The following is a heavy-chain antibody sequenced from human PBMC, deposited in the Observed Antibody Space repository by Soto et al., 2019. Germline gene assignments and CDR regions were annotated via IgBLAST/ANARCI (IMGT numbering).Heavy chain of an antibody. J-gene: IGHJ6*03. CDR3: AKGTIFGVVTPLDYYYYMDV. Sequence: GGSLRLSCAASGFTFSSYGMHWVRQAPGKGLEWVAVISYDGSNKYYADSVKGRFTISRDNSKNTLYLQMNSLRAEDTAVYYCAKGTIFGVVTPLDYYYYMDVWGKGTTVTVSS. D-gene: IGHD3-3*01. CDR1: GFTFSSYG. CDR2: ISYDGSNK. V-gene: IGHV3-30*18.